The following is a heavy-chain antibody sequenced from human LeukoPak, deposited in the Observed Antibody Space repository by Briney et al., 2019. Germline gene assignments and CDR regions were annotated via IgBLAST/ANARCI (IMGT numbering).Heavy chain of an antibody. CDR1: GYTFTSYY. CDR2: INPSGGST. Sequence: ASVKVSCKASGYTFTSYYMHWVRQAPGQGLEWMGIINPSGGSTSYAQKFQGRVTVTRDTSTSTVYMELSSLRSEDTAVYYCARAAQYYDSSGYPTEYFQHWGQGTLVTVSS. CDR3: ARAAQYYDSSGYPTEYFQH. J-gene: IGHJ1*01. V-gene: IGHV1-46*01. D-gene: IGHD3-22*01.